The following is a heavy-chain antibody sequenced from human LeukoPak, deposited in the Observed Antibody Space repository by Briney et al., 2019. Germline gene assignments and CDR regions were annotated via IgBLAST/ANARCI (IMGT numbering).Heavy chain of an antibody. Sequence: GGSLRLSCAAFGFTFSSYSMNWVRQAPGKGLEWVSSISSSSSYIYYADSVKGRFTISRDNAKNSLYLQMNSLRAEDTAVYYCARDSMDGYYYYYGMDVWGQGTTVTVSS. J-gene: IGHJ6*02. CDR3: ARDSMDGYYYYYGMDV. CDR1: GFTFSSYS. CDR2: ISSSSSYI. D-gene: IGHD2-2*01. V-gene: IGHV3-21*01.